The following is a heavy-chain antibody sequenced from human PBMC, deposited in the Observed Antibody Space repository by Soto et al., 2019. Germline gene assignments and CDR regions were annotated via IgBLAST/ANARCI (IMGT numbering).Heavy chain of an antibody. CDR2: IYYSGST. V-gene: IGHV4-31*03. CDR3: ARDRAVAGHDAFDI. Sequence: SETLSLTCTVSGGSISSGGYYWSWICQHPGKGLEWIGYIYYSGSTYYNPSLKSRVTISVDTSKNQFSLKLSSVTAADTAVYYCARDRAVAGHDAFDIWGQGTMVTVSS. J-gene: IGHJ3*02. CDR1: GGSISSGGYY. D-gene: IGHD6-19*01.